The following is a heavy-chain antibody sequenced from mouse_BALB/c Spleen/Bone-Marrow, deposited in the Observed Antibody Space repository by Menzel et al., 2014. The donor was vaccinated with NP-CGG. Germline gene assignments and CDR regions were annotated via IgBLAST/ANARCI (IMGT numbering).Heavy chain of an antibody. Sequence: QVQLQQSGPGLVAPSQSLSITCTVSGFSLTSDGVHWVRQPPGKGLEWLGVIWAGGSTNYNSALMSRLSISKDNSKSQVFLKMNSLQTDDTAMYYCARDDGISLYWGQGTTLTVSS. CDR3: ARDDGISLY. J-gene: IGHJ2*01. D-gene: IGHD2-3*01. CDR1: GFSLTSDG. V-gene: IGHV2-9*02. CDR2: IWAGGST.